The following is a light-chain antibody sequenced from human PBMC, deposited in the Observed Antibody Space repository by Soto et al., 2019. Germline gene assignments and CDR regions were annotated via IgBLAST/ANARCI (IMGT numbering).Light chain of an antibody. CDR1: SSDVGGYNY. CDR3: CSYAGSYTFV. V-gene: IGLV2-11*01. Sequence: QSALTQPRSVSGSPGQSVTISCTGTSSDVGGYNYVSWYQQHPGKAPKLMIYDVSKRPSGVPDRFSGSKSGNTASLTISGLQAEDEAHYYCCSYAGSYTFVFGGGTKVTVL. CDR2: DVS. J-gene: IGLJ2*01.